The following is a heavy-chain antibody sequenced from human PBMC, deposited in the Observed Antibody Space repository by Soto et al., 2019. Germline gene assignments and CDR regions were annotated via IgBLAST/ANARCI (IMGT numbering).Heavy chain of an antibody. D-gene: IGHD6-6*01. V-gene: IGHV1-69*01. CDR3: ASLWGDKYSSSAPPSTS. CDR2: IIPIFGTA. J-gene: IGHJ4*02. Sequence: QVQLVQSGAEVKKPGSSVKVSCKASGGTFSSYAISWVRQAPGQGLEWMGGIIPIFGTANYAQKFQGRVTITTDESTSTAYMELSSLRSYDTTVYYCASLWGDKYSSSAPPSTSWGQGTLVTVSS. CDR1: GGTFSSYA.